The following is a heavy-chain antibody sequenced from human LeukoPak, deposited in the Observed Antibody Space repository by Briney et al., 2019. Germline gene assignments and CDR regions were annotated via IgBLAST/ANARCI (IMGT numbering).Heavy chain of an antibody. D-gene: IGHD3-10*01. CDR1: GFTFSSFG. V-gene: IGHV3-48*01. J-gene: IGHJ4*02. CDR3: ARDPWGSGSYFVY. Sequence: GGSLRLSCAASGFTFSSFGMNWVRQAPGKGLEWVSYISSSSSTIYYADSVKGRFTISRDNAKNSLYLQMNSLRAEDTAVYYCARDPWGSGSYFVYWGQGTLVTVSS. CDR2: ISSSSSTI.